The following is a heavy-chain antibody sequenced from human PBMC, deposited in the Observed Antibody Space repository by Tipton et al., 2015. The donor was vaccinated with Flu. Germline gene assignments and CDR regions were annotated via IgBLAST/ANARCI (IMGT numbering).Heavy chain of an antibody. V-gene: IGHV1-8*01. CDR3: ARELAARRYGGAFDI. J-gene: IGHJ3*02. CDR2: MNPNSGNT. CDR1: GYTFTSYD. D-gene: IGHD6-6*01. Sequence: QSGAEVKKPGASVKVSCKASGYTFTSYDINWVRQATGQGLEWMGWMNPNSGNTGYAQKFQGRVTMTRNTSISTAYTELSSLRSEDTVVYYCARELAARRYGGAFDIWGQGTMVTVSS.